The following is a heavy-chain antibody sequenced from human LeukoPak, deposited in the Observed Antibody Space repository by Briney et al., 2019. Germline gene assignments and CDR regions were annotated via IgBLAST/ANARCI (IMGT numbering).Heavy chain of an antibody. CDR2: INPSGGST. J-gene: IGHJ6*03. CDR1: GYTFTSYY. Sequence: VASVKVSCKASGYTFTSYYMHWVRQAPGQGLEWMGLINPSGGSTSYAQKFQGRVTMTRDTSTSTVYMELSSLRSEDTAVYYCATEGQGGLLWFGEERYYYMDVWGKGTTVTISS. CDR3: ATEGQGGLLWFGEERYYYMDV. V-gene: IGHV1-46*01. D-gene: IGHD3-10*01.